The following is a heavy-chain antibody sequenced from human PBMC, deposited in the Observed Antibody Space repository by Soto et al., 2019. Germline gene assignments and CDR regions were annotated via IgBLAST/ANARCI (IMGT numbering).Heavy chain of an antibody. Sequence: ASVNVSFKASGYTFTSDYMHWVRPAPGQWLELMGIINPSGGSTSYAQKFQGRVTMTRDTSTSTVYMELSSLRSEDTAVSYCASERTGTLDYWRHGTVVSVCS. D-gene: IGHD7-27*01. CDR1: GYTFTSDY. CDR3: ASERTGTLDY. J-gene: IGHJ4*01. V-gene: IGHV1-46*01. CDR2: INPSGGST.